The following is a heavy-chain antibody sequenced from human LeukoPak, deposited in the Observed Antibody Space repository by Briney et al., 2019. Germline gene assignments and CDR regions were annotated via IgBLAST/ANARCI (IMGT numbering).Heavy chain of an antibody. CDR2: IYHSGST. V-gene: IGHV4-38-2*01. CDR1: GYSISSSYY. CDR3: ARGVAVAANWFDP. J-gene: IGHJ5*02. Sequence: SETLSLTCAVSGYSISSSYYWGWIRQPPGKGLEWIGSIYHSGSTYYNPSLKSRVTISVDTSKNQFSLRLSSVTAAGTAVYYCARGVAVAANWFDPWGQGTLVTVSS. D-gene: IGHD6-19*01.